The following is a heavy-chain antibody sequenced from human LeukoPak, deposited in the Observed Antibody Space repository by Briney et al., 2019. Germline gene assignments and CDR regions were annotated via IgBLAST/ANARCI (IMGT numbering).Heavy chain of an antibody. J-gene: IGHJ4*02. V-gene: IGHV3-7*01. CDR3: ARDLTDYYDSSGYWGD. D-gene: IGHD3-22*01. CDR2: IKQDGSEK. Sequence: GGSLRLSCAASGFTFSSYWMSWVRQAPGKGLEWVANIKQDGSEKYYVDSVKGRFTISRDNAENSLYLQMNSLRAEDTAVYYCARDLTDYYDSSGYWGDWGQGTLVTVSS. CDR1: GFTFSSYW.